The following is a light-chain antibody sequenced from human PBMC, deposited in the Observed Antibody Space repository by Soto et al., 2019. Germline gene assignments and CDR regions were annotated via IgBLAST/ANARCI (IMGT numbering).Light chain of an antibody. CDR1: SSDVGSYNL. J-gene: IGLJ1*01. CDR2: EVS. V-gene: IGLV2-23*02. CDR3: CSHAGSSTFYV. Sequence: QSVLTQPASVSGSPGQSITISCTGTSSDVGSYNLVSWYQQHPGKAPKLMIYEVSKRPSGVSNRFSGSKSGNTASLTISGLPAEDEADYYCCSHAGSSTFYVFGPGTKVTVL.